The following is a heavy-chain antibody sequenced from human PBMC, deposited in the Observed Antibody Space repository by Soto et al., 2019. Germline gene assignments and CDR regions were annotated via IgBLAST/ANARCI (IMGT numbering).Heavy chain of an antibody. Sequence: TSETLSLTCAVYGGSFSCYYWIWIRQPPGKGLEWIGEINHSGSTNYNPSLKSRVTISVDTSKNQFSLKLSSVTAADTAVYYCARGGFYYGSGSYHYWGQGTLVTVSS. J-gene: IGHJ4*02. CDR1: GGSFSCYY. D-gene: IGHD3-10*01. CDR3: ARGGFYYGSGSYHY. CDR2: INHSGST. V-gene: IGHV4-34*01.